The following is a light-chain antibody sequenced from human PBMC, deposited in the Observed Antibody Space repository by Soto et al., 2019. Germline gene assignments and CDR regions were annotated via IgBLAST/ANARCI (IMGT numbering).Light chain of an antibody. CDR2: DVT. J-gene: IGLJ2*01. V-gene: IGLV2-14*01. CDR1: SSDVGGYDY. Sequence: QSALTQPASVSGSPGQSITTSCTGTSSDVGGYDYVSWYQQHPGEAPRLMIYDVTNRPSGVSNRFSGSKSGNTASLTISGLQAEDEADYYCSSYTSSVSVLFGGGTKVTVL. CDR3: SSYTSSVSVL.